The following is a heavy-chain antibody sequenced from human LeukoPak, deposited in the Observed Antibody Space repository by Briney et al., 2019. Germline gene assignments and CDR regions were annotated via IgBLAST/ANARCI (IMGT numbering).Heavy chain of an antibody. D-gene: IGHD1-14*01. CDR3: ARFNREFMDV. CDR1: GFTFSSYG. Sequence: AGGSLRLSCAASGFTFSSYGMHWVRQAPGKGLEWVAVIWYDGSEKYYADSVKGRFTISRDNSKNMLYLQMNSLRAEDTAVHYCARFNREFMDVWGKGTTVTVSS. V-gene: IGHV3-33*01. J-gene: IGHJ6*03. CDR2: IWYDGSEK.